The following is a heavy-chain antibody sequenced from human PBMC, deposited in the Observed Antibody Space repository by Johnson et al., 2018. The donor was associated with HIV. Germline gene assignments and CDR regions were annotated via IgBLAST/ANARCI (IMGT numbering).Heavy chain of an antibody. CDR2: ISYDGSNN. Sequence: QVQLVESGGGLVKPGGSLRLSCAASGFTFSSYAMHWVRQAPGKGLEWVAVISYDGSNNYYADSVKGRFTISRDNSKNTLYLQMNSLRAEDTAVYYCARAPPGGAFDIWGQGTMVTVSS. V-gene: IGHV3-30*04. CDR3: ARAPPGGAFDI. CDR1: GFTFSSYA. J-gene: IGHJ3*02. D-gene: IGHD6-25*01.